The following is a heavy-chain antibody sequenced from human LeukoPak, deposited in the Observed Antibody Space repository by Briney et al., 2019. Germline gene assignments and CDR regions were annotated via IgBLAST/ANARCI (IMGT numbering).Heavy chain of an antibody. J-gene: IGHJ4*02. CDR1: GYSISSGYY. V-gene: IGHV4-61*01. Sequence: SETLSLTCTVSGYSISSGYYWGWIRQPPGKGLEWIGYIYYSGSTNYNPSLKSRVTISVDTSKNQLSLELCSVTAADTAVHYCARLGYSYGTVDYWGQGTLITVSS. CDR2: IYYSGST. D-gene: IGHD5-18*01. CDR3: ARLGYSYGTVDY.